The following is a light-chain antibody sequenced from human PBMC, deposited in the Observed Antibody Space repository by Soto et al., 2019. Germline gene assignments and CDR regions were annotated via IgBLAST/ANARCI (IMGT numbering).Light chain of an antibody. J-gene: IGLJ2*01. CDR3: ATWDDSLHGLV. V-gene: IGLV1-44*01. Sequence: QSVLTQPPSTSGTPGQRVTISCSGGSSNIGINTVTWYQQLPGTAPKLLIYNNIQRPSGVPDRISGSKSGTSAYLAISGLQSEDEADYFCATWDDSLHGLVFGGGTKLIVL. CDR2: NNI. CDR1: SSNIGINT.